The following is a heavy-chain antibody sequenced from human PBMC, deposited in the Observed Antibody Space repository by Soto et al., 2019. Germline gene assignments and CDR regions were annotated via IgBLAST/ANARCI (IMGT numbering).Heavy chain of an antibody. V-gene: IGHV4-34*01. CDR1: GGSFSGYY. CDR3: ARGHLAYMDAFDI. J-gene: IGHJ3*02. Sequence: SETLSLTCAVYGGSFSGYYWSWIRQPPGKGLEWIGEINHSGSTNYNPSLESRVTISVDTSKNQFSLKLSSVTAADTAVYYCARGHLAYMDAFDIWGQGKMVTVSS. D-gene: IGHD4-4*01. CDR2: INHSGST.